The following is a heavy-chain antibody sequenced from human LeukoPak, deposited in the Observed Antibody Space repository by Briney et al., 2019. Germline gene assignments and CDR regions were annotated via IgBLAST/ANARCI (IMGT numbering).Heavy chain of an antibody. CDR3: ATRTGYCSSTSCYKVDY. J-gene: IGHJ4*02. CDR2: FDPEDGET. D-gene: IGHD2-2*02. V-gene: IGHV1-24*01. Sequence: ASVKVSCKVSGYTLTELSMHWVRQAPGKGLEWMGGFDPEDGETIYAQKFQGRVTMTEDTSTDTAYMELSSLRSEDTAVYYCATRTGYCSSTSCYKVDYWGQGTLVTVSS. CDR1: GYTLTELS.